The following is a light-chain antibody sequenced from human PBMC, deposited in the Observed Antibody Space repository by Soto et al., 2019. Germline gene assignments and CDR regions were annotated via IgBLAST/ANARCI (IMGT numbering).Light chain of an antibody. CDR2: GNS. CDR1: SSNIGAGYD. Sequence: QSVLTQPPSVSGAPGQRVTISCTGSSSNIGAGYDVHWYQQLPGTAPKLLIYGNSNRPSGVPDRFSGSKSGTSASLAITGLQAEEEADYYCQSYVSSLSAYVFGTGTKLTFL. CDR3: QSYVSSLSAYV. V-gene: IGLV1-40*01. J-gene: IGLJ1*01.